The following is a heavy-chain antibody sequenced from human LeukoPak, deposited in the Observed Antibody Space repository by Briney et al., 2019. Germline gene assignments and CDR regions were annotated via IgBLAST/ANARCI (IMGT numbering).Heavy chain of an antibody. J-gene: IGHJ5*02. CDR2: ISYDGSNK. V-gene: IGHV3-30*18. Sequence: GRSLRLSCAASGFTFSSYGMHWVRRAPGKGLEWVAVISYDGSNKYYADSVKGRFTISRDNSKNTLYLQMNSLRAEDTAVYYCAKSWGVRGPNWFDPWGQGTLVTVSS. CDR1: GFTFSSYG. CDR3: AKSWGVRGPNWFDP. D-gene: IGHD3-10*01.